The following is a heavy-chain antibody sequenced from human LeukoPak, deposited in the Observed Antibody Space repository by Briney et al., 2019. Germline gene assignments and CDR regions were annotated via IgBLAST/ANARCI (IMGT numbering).Heavy chain of an antibody. CDR2: IYYSGST. CDR1: GGSISSSSYY. CDR3: ARSAYYSQFDF. V-gene: IGHV4-61*05. J-gene: IGHJ5*01. D-gene: IGHD3-22*01. Sequence: SETLSLTCTVSGGSISSSSYYWGWIRQPPGKGLEWIGYIYYSGSTSYNPSLKSRVTISVDTSKNQFSLKLSSVTAADTAVYYCARSAYYSQFDFWGQGTLVTVSS.